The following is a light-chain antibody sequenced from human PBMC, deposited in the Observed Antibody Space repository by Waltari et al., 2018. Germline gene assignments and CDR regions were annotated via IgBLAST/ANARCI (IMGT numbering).Light chain of an antibody. V-gene: IGKV3-20*01. J-gene: IGKJ1*01. Sequence: EIVLTQSPGSLSLSTGERATLSCRASQSVSKYLAWYQQKPGTAPRLLIYHASSRDTGIPDRFSGSGFGTDFSFTISRLEPEDFAVYYCQKYESLPATFGQGTKVEIK. CDR3: QKYESLPAT. CDR2: HAS. CDR1: QSVSKY.